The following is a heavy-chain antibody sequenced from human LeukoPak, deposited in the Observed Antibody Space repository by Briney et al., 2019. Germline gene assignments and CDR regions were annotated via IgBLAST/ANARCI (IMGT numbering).Heavy chain of an antibody. J-gene: IGHJ4*02. Sequence: GGSLRLSCAASGFTFDDYAMHWVRQAPGKGLEWVSGISWNSGSIGYVDSVKGRFTISRDNAKNSLYLQMNSLRAEDMALYYCAKDIRAYSSGWLDYWGQGTLVTVSS. D-gene: IGHD6-19*01. CDR3: AKDIRAYSSGWLDY. CDR1: GFTFDDYA. CDR2: ISWNSGSI. V-gene: IGHV3-9*03.